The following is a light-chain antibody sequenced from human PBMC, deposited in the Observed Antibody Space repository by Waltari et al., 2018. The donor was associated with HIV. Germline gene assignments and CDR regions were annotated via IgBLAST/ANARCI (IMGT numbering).Light chain of an antibody. CDR1: RGIRNS. V-gene: IGKV1-16*02. Sequence: IQMAQSPSSLSASVGDRVTLNCRASRGIRNSLACFQQKPGKAPNSRIYAASSLQGGVPSNFSGSGSGTDFTLTISSLQPEDFATYYCQQYNSYPFTFGPGTKVDIK. CDR3: QQYNSYPFT. J-gene: IGKJ3*01. CDR2: AAS.